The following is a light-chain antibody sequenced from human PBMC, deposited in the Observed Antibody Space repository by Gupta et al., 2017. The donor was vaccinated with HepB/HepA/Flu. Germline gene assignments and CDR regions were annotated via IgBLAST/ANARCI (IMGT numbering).Light chain of an antibody. CDR1: SGSIASNH. V-gene: IGLV6-57*03. Sequence: NVMLTQPHSVSESPGETVTISCTRSSGSIASNHVQWYQQRPGSAPTTVIYEDNQRPSGVPDRFSGSIDSSSNSASLTISGLMTEDEADYYCQSYDSTNVVFGGGTKLTVL. J-gene: IGLJ2*01. CDR3: QSYDSTNVV. CDR2: EDN.